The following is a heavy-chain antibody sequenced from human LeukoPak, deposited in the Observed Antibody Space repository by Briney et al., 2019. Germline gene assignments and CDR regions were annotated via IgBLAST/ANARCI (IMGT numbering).Heavy chain of an antibody. D-gene: IGHD3-3*01. CDR1: GLTFSSYG. CDR2: IWYDGSNK. CDR3: ARTGGDFWSISDY. J-gene: IGHJ4*02. Sequence: GGSLRLSCAASGLTFSSYGMHWVRQAPGKGLEWVAVIWYDGSNKYYADSVKGRFTISRDNSKNTLYLQMNSLRAEDTAVYYCARTGGDFWSISDYWGQGTLVTVSS. V-gene: IGHV3-33*01.